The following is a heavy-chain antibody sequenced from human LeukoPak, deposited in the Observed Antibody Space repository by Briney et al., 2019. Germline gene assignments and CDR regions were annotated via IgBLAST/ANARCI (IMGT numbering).Heavy chain of an antibody. D-gene: IGHD2-15*01. J-gene: IGHJ3*02. CDR2: IYYSGST. CDR3: AREPPGIDDAFDI. Sequence: SETLSLTCSVSGGPISGYYWAWIRQPPGKGLEWIGYIYYSGSTNYNPSLKSRVTLSVDTSKNQFSLKLNSVTAADTAVYFCAREPPGIDDAFDIWGQGTMVTVSS. CDR1: GGPISGYY. V-gene: IGHV4-59*01.